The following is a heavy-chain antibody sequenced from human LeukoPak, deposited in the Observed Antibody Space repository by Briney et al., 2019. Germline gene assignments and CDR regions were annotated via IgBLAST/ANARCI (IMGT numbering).Heavy chain of an antibody. D-gene: IGHD6-13*01. V-gene: IGHV1-46*01. J-gene: IGHJ4*02. Sequence: ASVKVSCKASGYTFTSYYMHWVRQAHGQGLEWMGLINPSGGSTSYAQKFQGRVTMTRDTSTSTVYMELSSLRSEDTAVYYCARDAGRATAAFDYWGQGTLVTVSS. CDR2: INPSGGST. CDR1: GYTFTSYY. CDR3: ARDAGRATAAFDY.